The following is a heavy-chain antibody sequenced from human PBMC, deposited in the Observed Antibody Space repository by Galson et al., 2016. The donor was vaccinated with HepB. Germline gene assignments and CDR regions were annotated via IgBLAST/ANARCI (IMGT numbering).Heavy chain of an antibody. D-gene: IGHD6-13*01. CDR1: GFTFSRYG. J-gene: IGHJ6*03. CDR2: ISYDGSNK. V-gene: IGHV3-30*18. CDR3: AKDGGSSWAYYYYYMDV. Sequence: SLRLSCATSGFTFSRYGIHWVRQAPGKGLEWVAVISYDGSNKYYADSVKGRFTISRDNSKNTLHLQMNSLRGEDTAVYYCAKDGGSSWAYYYYYMDVWGKGTTVTVSS.